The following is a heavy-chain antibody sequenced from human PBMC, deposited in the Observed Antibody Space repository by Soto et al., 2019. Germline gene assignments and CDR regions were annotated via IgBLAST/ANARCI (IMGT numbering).Heavy chain of an antibody. CDR3: ARQARNGRFDY. V-gene: IGHV5-51*01. D-gene: IGHD1-1*01. J-gene: IGHJ4*02. CDR1: GYSFTNYW. CDR2: INPGDSDT. Sequence: GESLKISCQGSGYSFTNYWIGWVRQMPGKGLEWMGIINPGDSDTRNNPSFQGQVTMSVDKSITTAYLQWTSLKASDTAMYFCARQARNGRFDYWGQGTLVTVSS.